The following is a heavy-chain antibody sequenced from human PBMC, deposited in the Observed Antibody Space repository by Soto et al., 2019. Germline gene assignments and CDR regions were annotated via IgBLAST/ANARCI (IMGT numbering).Heavy chain of an antibody. CDR1: GFTFSSYA. V-gene: IGHV3-23*01. CDR2: ISGSGGST. J-gene: IGHJ6*03. D-gene: IGHD3-9*01. Sequence: QPGGSLRLSCAASGFTFSSYAMSWVRQAPGKGLEWVSAISGSGGSTYYADSVKGRFTISRDNSKSTLYLQMNSLRAEDTAVYYCAKDRAPGPTYYDILTGYHLLADYYMEVRGKGTTVTVPS. CDR3: AKDRAPGPTYYDILTGYHLLADYYMEV.